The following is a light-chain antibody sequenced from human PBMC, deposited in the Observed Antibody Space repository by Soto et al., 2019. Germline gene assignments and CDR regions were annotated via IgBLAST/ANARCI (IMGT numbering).Light chain of an antibody. CDR2: GAS. J-gene: IGKJ1*01. CDR3: QHYITSLTT. CDR1: QSVTSNY. V-gene: IGKV3-20*01. Sequence: EIVLTQSPGTLSLSPGERATLSCGARQSVTSNYLAWYQQKPGQAPRLLIYGASRRATGIPDRFIGSGSGTDFTLTISRLEPEDFAVYYCQHYITSLTTFGQGTKVDIK.